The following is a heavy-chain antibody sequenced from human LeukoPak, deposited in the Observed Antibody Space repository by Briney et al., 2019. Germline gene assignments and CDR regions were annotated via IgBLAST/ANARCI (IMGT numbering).Heavy chain of an antibody. CDR3: VLSGSYSEPDY. CDR1: GYTFTIYY. J-gene: IGHJ4*02. D-gene: IGHD1-26*01. V-gene: IGHV1-46*01. Sequence: ASVKVSCKASGYTFTIYYMHWVRQAPGQGLEWMGIINPSGGSTSYAQKFQGRVTMTRDTSTSTVYMELSSLRSEDTAVYYCVLSGSYSEPDYWGQGTLVTVSS. CDR2: INPSGGST.